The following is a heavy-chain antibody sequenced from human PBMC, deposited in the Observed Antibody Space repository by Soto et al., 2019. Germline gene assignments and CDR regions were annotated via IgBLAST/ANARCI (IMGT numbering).Heavy chain of an antibody. D-gene: IGHD6-13*01. V-gene: IGHV6-1*01. CDR3: ARAAGAGDYYYYYGMDV. J-gene: IGHJ6*02. CDR1: GDSVSSNSAA. CDR2: TYYRSKWYN. Sequence: SQTLSLTCAISGDSVSSNSAAWNWIRQSPSRDLEWLGRTYYRSKWYNDYAVSVKSRITINPDTSKNQFSLQLNSVTPEDTAVYYCARAAGAGDYYYYYGMDVWGQGTTVTSP.